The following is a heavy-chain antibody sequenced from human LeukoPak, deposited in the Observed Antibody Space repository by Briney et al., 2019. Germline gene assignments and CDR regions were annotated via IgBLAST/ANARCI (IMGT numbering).Heavy chain of an antibody. CDR2: IDHRGDT. D-gene: IGHD5-24*01. CDR3: ARGATISETGYFDF. J-gene: IGHJ4*03. CDR1: GGFFSRYY. Sequence: SETLSLTCAVYGGFFSRYYWSWIRQFPGNGLEWIAEIDHRGDTNYNPSVKSRVTISVDTSKNQFSLKVRSLSAADTAVYYCARGATISETGYFDFWGQGTPVTVSS. V-gene: IGHV4-34*01.